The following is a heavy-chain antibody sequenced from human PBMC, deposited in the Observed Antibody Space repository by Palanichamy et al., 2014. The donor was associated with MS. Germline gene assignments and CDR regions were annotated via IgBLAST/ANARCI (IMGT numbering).Heavy chain of an antibody. CDR1: GFSLSTTGMR. J-gene: IGHJ4*02. Sequence: QVTLKESGPALVKPTQTLTLTCTFSGFSLSTTGMRVTWIRRPPGKALDWLARIDWDDDIYYSTSLKTRLTISRDTSKNQVVLTMTNMDPVDTATYYCARMGDKWELADWGQGTLVTVSS. V-gene: IGHV2-70*04. D-gene: IGHD1-26*01. CDR3: ARMGDKWELAD. CDR2: IDWDDDI.